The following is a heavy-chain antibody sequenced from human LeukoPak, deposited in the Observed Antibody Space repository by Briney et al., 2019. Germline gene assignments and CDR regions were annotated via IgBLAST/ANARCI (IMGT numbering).Heavy chain of an antibody. CDR2: VAYDGSSK. CDR1: GFSFRNYA. D-gene: IGHD1-1*01. J-gene: IGHJ6*03. CDR3: ARDGVTRRYNTYYYMDV. Sequence: GRSLRLSCAASGFSFRNYAFHWVRQAPGKGLEWVAFVAYDGSSKYYAESVKGRFIISRDYSKNTVFLQMNSLRGEDTAVYYCARDGVTRRYNTYYYMDVWGKGTTVTVSS. V-gene: IGHV3-30*04.